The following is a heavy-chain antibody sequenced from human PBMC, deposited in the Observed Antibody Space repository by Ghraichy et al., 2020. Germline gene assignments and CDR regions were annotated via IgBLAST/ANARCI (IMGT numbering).Heavy chain of an antibody. D-gene: IGHD1-26*01. J-gene: IGHJ4*02. CDR1: GFTFSSYA. Sequence: GGCLRLSCAASGFTFSSYAMAWVRQAPGKGLEWVSSISGTGGTTYYADSVKGRFTISRDNSKNTLYLQMNSLRADDTAVFYCAKGAGPTWRFDFWGQGTLVTVSS. CDR3: AKGAGPTWRFDF. V-gene: IGHV3-23*01. CDR2: ISGTGGTT.